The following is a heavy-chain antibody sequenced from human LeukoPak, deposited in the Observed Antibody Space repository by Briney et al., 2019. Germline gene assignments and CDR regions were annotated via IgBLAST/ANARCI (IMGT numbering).Heavy chain of an antibody. CDR1: GGTFSSYA. J-gene: IGHJ6*02. Sequence: ASVKVSCKASGGTFSSYAISWVRQAPGQGLEWMGIINPSGGSTSYAQKFQGRVTMTRDTSTSTVYMELSSLRSEDTAVYYCARERVSITIFGVVTPSYYYGMDVWGQGTTVTVSS. D-gene: IGHD3-3*01. CDR3: ARERVSITIFGVVTPSYYYGMDV. V-gene: IGHV1-46*01. CDR2: INPSGGST.